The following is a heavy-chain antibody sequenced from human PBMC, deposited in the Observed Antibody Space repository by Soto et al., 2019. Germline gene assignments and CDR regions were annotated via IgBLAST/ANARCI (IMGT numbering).Heavy chain of an antibody. V-gene: IGHV4-34*01. Sequence: PSETLSLTCAVYGGSFSGYYWSWIRQPPGKGLEWIGEINHSGSTNYNPSLKSRVTISVDTSKNQFSLKLSSVTAADTAVYYCARDRARGIAAAGTPHLSDNWFDPWGQGTLVTVSS. D-gene: IGHD6-13*01. J-gene: IGHJ5*02. CDR3: ARDRARGIAAAGTPHLSDNWFDP. CDR2: INHSGST. CDR1: GGSFSGYY.